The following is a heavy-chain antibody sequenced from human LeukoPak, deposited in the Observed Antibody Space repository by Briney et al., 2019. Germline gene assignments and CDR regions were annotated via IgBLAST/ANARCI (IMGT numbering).Heavy chain of an antibody. CDR2: ISWDGGST. V-gene: IGHV3-43D*03. CDR3: AKAGYSSSSWSYYYYYMDV. D-gene: IGHD6-6*01. CDR1: GFTFDDYA. J-gene: IGHJ6*03. Sequence: GGSLRLPCAASGFTFDDYAMHWVRQAPGKGLEWVSLISWDGGSTYYADSVKGRFTISRDNSKNSLYLQMNSLRAEDTALYYCAKAGYSSSSWSYYYYYMDVWGKGTTVTVSS.